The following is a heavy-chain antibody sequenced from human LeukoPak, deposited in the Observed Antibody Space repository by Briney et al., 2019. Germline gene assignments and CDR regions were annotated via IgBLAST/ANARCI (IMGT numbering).Heavy chain of an antibody. CDR1: GGSISGTNW. J-gene: IGHJ6*02. V-gene: IGHV4-31*11. CDR3: ASHRGWISPLAERFYGMDV. CDR2: ISYSGST. Sequence: SETLSLTCGVSGGSISGTNWWGWVRQPPGKGLGWIGYISYSGSTYYAPSLRSRLTISVDTSKKQFSLKLSSVTAADTAVYYCASHRGWISPLAERFYGMDVWGQGTTVTVSS. D-gene: IGHD1-1*01.